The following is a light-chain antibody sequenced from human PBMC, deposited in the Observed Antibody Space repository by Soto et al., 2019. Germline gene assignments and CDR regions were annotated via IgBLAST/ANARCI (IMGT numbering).Light chain of an antibody. CDR2: GAS. V-gene: IGKV3-20*01. CDR3: QQYSSSPLT. CDR1: QSVTSSY. J-gene: IGKJ4*01. Sequence: EIVLTQSPGTLSLSPGERATLSCRASQSVTSSYLAWYQQKPGQAPRLIIYGASIRATVIPDRFSGSGSGTDFTLTISRLEPEDFAVDYCQQYSSSPLTFGGGTKVEIK.